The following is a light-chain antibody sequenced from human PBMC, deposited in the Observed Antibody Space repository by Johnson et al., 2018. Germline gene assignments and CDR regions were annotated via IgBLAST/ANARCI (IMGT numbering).Light chain of an antibody. V-gene: IGLV1-51*02. CDR1: SSNIGNNY. CDR2: ENN. Sequence: QSVLTQPPSVSAAPGQKVTISCSGSSSNIGNNYVSWYQQLPGTAPKLLIYENNKRPSGIPDRFSGSKSGTSATLGITVLTTGDEADYYCGTWDSSLSAGNVFGTGTKVTVL. CDR3: GTWDSSLSAGNV. J-gene: IGLJ1*01.